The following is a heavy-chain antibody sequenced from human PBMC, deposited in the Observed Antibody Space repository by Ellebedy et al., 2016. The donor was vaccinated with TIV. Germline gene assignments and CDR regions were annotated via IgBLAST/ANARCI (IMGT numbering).Heavy chain of an antibody. CDR1: GFTFSNSA. D-gene: IGHD3-10*01. CDR2: LRDNGEST. V-gene: IGHV3-23*01. J-gene: IGHJ4*02. CDR3: ASNQRSYGSGGYFAY. Sequence: GESLMISCAASGFTFSNSAMSWVRQTPGKGLEWVPALRDNGESTFYANSVGCRFTISRDNSKNTLYLRMKTLRAEDTAIYYCASNQRSYGSGGYFAYWGQGTLVTVSS.